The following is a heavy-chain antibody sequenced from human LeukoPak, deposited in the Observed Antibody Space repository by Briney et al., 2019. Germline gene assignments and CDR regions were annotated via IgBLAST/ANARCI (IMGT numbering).Heavy chain of an antibody. CDR1: GFTFSNYA. CDR2: ISGSGGST. J-gene: IGHJ4*02. CDR3: AARYDFWSGYFVY. D-gene: IGHD3-3*01. V-gene: IGHV3-23*01. Sequence: GGSLRLSCAASGFTFSNYAMSGVRQAPGKGLEWVSAISGSGGSTYYADSVKGRFTISRDRSENTLYLQMNSLRAEDTAVYYCAARYDFWSGYFVYWGQGTLVTVSS.